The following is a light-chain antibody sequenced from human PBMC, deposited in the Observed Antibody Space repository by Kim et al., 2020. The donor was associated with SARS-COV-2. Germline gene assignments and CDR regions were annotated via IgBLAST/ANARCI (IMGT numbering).Light chain of an antibody. V-gene: IGLV6-57*04. CDR2: EDN. CDR1: SGSIAGDY. Sequence: FMLTQPHSVSESTGKTVTISCTRSSGSIAGDYVQWYQQRPGSAPTTVIYEDNHRPSGVPDRFSGSIDSSSNSASLTISGLKTEDEADYYCQSYDSDSVVFGGGTQLTVL. CDR3: QSYDSDSVV. J-gene: IGLJ2*01.